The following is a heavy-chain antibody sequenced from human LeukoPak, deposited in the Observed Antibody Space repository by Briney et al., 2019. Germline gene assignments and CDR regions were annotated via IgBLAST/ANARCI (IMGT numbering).Heavy chain of an antibody. CDR3: ANDRPHPSAEPTNFDY. V-gene: IGHV3-33*06. Sequence: PGGSLRLSCAAFGFTFSKYGIHWVPQAPGKGLEWLAVIWYDGRTKYYADSVKGRFTISRDNSKNTLYLQMNSLRAEDTAVCYCANDRPHPSAEPTNFDYWGQGTLITVSS. CDR2: IWYDGRTK. D-gene: IGHD1-14*01. J-gene: IGHJ4*02. CDR1: GFTFSKYG.